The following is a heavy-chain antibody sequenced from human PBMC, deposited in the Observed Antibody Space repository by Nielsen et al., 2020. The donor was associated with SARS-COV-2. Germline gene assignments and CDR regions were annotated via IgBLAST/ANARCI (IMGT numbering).Heavy chain of an antibody. J-gene: IGHJ6*02. CDR2: IKQDGSEK. D-gene: IGHD3-22*01. Sequence: VRQMPGKGLEWVANIKQDGSEKYYVDSVKGRFTISRDNAKNSLYLQMNSLRAEDTAVYYCARDQIPYYYDSSGSYYYYYYGMDVWGQGTTVTVSS. V-gene: IGHV3-7*01. CDR3: ARDQIPYYYDSSGSYYYYYYGMDV.